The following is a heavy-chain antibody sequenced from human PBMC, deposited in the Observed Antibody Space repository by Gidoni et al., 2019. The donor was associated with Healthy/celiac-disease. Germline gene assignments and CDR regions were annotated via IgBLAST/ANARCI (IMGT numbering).Heavy chain of an antibody. CDR2: ISSSSSYI. CDR1: GFTFSSYS. CDR3: AREGYSGYDLSFDY. V-gene: IGHV3-21*01. J-gene: IGHJ4*02. Sequence: EVQLVESGGGLVKPGGSLRLSCAASGFTFSSYSMNWVRQDPGKGLGWVSSISSSSSYIYYADSVKGRFTISRDNAKNSLYLQMNSLRAEDTAVYYCAREGYSGYDLSFDYWGQGTLVTVSS. D-gene: IGHD5-12*01.